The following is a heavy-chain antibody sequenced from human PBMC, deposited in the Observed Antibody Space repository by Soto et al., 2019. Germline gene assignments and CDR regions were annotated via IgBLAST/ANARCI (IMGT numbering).Heavy chain of an antibody. J-gene: IGHJ3*02. Sequence: ASVKVSCKASGFTFTSSAMQWVRQARGQRLEWIGWIVVGSGNTNYAQKFQERVTITRDMSTSTAYMELSSLRSEDTAVYYCTLGSWSAETFDIWGRGTMVTVSS. CDR2: IVVGSGNT. D-gene: IGHD6-13*01. V-gene: IGHV1-58*02. CDR1: GFTFTSSA. CDR3: TLGSWSAETFDI.